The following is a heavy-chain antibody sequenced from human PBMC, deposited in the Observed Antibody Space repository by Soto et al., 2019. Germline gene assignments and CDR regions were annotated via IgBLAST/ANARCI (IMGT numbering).Heavy chain of an antibody. V-gene: IGHV1-2*02. D-gene: IGHD2-2*01. CDR3: ARQYCGSTSCFYDY. CDR1: EYTFTDNY. Sequence: ASVKVSCKTSEYTFTDNYIYWIRQAPGQGLEWMGWLNPNSGATDFAQRFQGRVTLTSDTSISTAYMELNRLTSDDTAVFYCARQYCGSTSCFYDYWGPGTLVTVSS. J-gene: IGHJ4*02. CDR2: LNPNSGAT.